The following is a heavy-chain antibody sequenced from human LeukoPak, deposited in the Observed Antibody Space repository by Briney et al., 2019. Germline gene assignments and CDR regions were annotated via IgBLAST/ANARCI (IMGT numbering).Heavy chain of an antibody. V-gene: IGHV4-59*01. CDR1: GRSISSYY. CDR2: IYYSGST. J-gene: IGHJ6*02. Sequence: PSETLSLTCTVSGRSISSYYWSWIRQPPGKGLERIGYIYYSGSTNYNPSLKSRVTISVDTSKNQFSLKLSSVTAADTAVYYCARELSSGWYGDYYYGMDVWGQGTTVTVSS. CDR3: ARELSSGWYGDYYYGMDV. D-gene: IGHD6-19*01.